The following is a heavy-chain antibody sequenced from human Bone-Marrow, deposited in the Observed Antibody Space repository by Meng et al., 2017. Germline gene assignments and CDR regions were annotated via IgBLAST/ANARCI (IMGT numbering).Heavy chain of an antibody. CDR2: IERKRDGGTT. J-gene: IGHJ4*02. V-gene: IGHV3-15*04. D-gene: IGHD6-13*01. Sequence: EVELVESGGGLVKPGGSLRLSCVASGLSFTDAWMSWVRQASGKGLEWVGRIERKRDGGTTDYAAPVKGRFTISRDDSKNTLYLQMNSLISEDTAVYFCATGAAAADHWGQGTLVTV. CDR1: GLSFTDAW. CDR3: ATGAAAADH.